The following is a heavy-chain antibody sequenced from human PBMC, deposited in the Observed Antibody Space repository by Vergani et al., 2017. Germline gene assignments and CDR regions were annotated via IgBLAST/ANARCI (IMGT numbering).Heavy chain of an antibody. D-gene: IGHD2-2*01. Sequence: QVQLVQSGAEVKKPGASVKVSCKASGYTFTSYYMHWVRQAPGQGLEWMGIINPSGGSTSYAQKFQGRVTMTRDTSTSTVYMELISLRSEDTAVYYCARDSRYCSSTSCYEGRGYYYGMGVWGQGTTVTFSS. J-gene: IGHJ6*02. CDR3: ARDSRYCSSTSCYEGRGYYYGMGV. CDR1: GYTFTSYY. V-gene: IGHV1-46*01. CDR2: INPSGGST.